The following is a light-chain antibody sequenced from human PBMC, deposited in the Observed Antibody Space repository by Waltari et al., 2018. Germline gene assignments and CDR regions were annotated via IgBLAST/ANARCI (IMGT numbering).Light chain of an antibody. Sequence: DIQMTQSPSSLSASVGDRVTITCRASQSISIFLNWYQQQPGKAPKSLIYAASNLQSGVPSRVSGRGSGTDFTLTISSLRPEDFATYYCQQSYSTPFTFGPGTKVDIK. CDR2: AAS. CDR1: QSISIF. J-gene: IGKJ3*01. CDR3: QQSYSTPFT. V-gene: IGKV1-39*01.